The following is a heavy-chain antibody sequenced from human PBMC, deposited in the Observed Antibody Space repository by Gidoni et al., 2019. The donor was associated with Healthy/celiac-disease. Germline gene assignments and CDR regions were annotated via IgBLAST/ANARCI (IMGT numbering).Heavy chain of an antibody. Sequence: QVQLVQSGAEVKKPGSSVKVSCKASGGTFSSYAISWVRQAPGQGLEWMGGIVPIFGTANYAQKFQGRVTITADESTSTAYMELSSLRSEDTAVYYCARSSGVGELLLYYYYYGMDVWGQGTTVTVSS. CDR1: GGTFSSYA. CDR2: IVPIFGTA. J-gene: IGHJ6*02. V-gene: IGHV1-69*01. CDR3: ARSSGVGELLLYYYYYGMDV. D-gene: IGHD3-10*01.